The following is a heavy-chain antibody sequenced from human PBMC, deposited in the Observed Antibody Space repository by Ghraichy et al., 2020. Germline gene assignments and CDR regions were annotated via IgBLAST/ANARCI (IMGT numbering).Heavy chain of an antibody. Sequence: GGSLRLSCLASGFILSHYGMHWVRQAPGKGLEWVAVIWFDGSKKYYADSVKGRFTISRDISKSTVFLQMDTLRVEDTAVYYCARDVDTSRHYGRFDPWGQGSLVTVSS. CDR2: IWFDGSKK. CDR1: GFILSHYG. J-gene: IGHJ5*02. D-gene: IGHD3-22*01. CDR3: ARDVDTSRHYGRFDP. V-gene: IGHV3-33*01.